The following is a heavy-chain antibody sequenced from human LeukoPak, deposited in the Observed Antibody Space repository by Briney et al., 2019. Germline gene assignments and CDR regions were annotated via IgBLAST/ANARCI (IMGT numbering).Heavy chain of an antibody. V-gene: IGHV4-39*01. CDR3: ARRGSLAVVNDAFDI. CDR2: IYYSGST. J-gene: IGHJ3*02. Sequence: SETLSLTCTVSGGSISSSSYYWGWSRQPPGKGLEWIGSIYYSGSTYYNPSLKSRVTISVDTSKNQFSLKLSSVTAADTAVYYCARRGSLAVVNDAFDIWGQGTMVTVSS. D-gene: IGHD3-3*02. CDR1: GGSISSSSYY.